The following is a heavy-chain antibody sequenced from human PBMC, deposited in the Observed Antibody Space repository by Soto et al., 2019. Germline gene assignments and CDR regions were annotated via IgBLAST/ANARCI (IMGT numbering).Heavy chain of an antibody. Sequence: GESLKISCKGSGYSFTSYWIGWVRQMPGKGLEWMGIIYPGDSDTRYSPSFQGQVTISADKSISTAYLQWSSLKASDTAMYYCARHKYYYDSSGYYYYYGMDVSGQGTTLTVSS. CDR3: ARHKYYYDSSGYYYYYGMDV. V-gene: IGHV5-51*01. CDR2: IYPGDSDT. CDR1: GYSFTSYW. D-gene: IGHD3-22*01. J-gene: IGHJ6*02.